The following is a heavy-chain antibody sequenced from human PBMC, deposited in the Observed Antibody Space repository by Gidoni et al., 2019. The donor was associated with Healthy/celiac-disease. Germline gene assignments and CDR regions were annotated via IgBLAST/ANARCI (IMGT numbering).Heavy chain of an antibody. CDR1: GFTFSSYA. Sequence: QVQLVESGGGVVQPGRSLRLSCAASGFTFSSYAMHWVRQAPGKGLEWVAVISYDGSNKYYADSVKGRFTISRDNSKNTLYLQMNSLRAEDTAVYYCASEVYSAVAAEAYFDYWGQGTLVTVSS. V-gene: IGHV3-30-3*01. J-gene: IGHJ4*02. D-gene: IGHD6-19*01. CDR3: ASEVYSAVAAEAYFDY. CDR2: ISYDGSNK.